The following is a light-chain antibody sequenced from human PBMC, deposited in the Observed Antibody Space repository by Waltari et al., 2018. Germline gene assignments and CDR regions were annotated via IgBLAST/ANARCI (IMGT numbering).Light chain of an antibody. V-gene: IGLV2-23*02. CDR2: EVF. CDR3: CSYAGRGTYV. J-gene: IGLJ1*01. Sequence: QSALTQPGSVSGPPGQSITISCSGTTSAVGSYDLVSWYQQHPGEAPQLLICEVFKRPPDTSSRFSGAKSGSTASLTISGLQPEDEADYYCCSYAGRGTYVFGSGTKVTVL. CDR1: TSAVGSYDL.